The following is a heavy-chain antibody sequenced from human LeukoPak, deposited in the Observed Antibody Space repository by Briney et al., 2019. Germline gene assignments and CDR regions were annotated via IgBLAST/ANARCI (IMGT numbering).Heavy chain of an antibody. V-gene: IGHV3-15*04. J-gene: IGHJ4*02. CDR2: IGSKTDGGTT. CDR3: TCARVWVRYRHITY. Sequence: TGGSLRLSCAASGFTFTNAWMSWVRQAPGKGLEWLGRIGSKTDGGTTEYAAPVKGSLTMSRDDSKNTLYLQMNSQKTKDTAVYDCTCARVWVRYRHITYWGQGTLVTVSS. D-gene: IGHD3-16*02. CDR1: GFTFTNAW.